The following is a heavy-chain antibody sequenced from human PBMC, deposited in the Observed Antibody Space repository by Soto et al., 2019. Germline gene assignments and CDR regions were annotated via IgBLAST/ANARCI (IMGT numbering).Heavy chain of an antibody. CDR1: RGSFSGXS. J-gene: IGHJ4*02. CDR2: INHSGST. V-gene: IGHV4-34*01. D-gene: IGHD3-16*02. CDR3: ARVVHMITFGGVIVSTFDY. Sequence: LXLXCAVSRGSFSGXSWSWIGQPPGNGLECIGEINHSGSTNYNPSLNSRATISVDTSNNQFSLKLSSVTAADTAVYYRARVVHMITFGGVIVSTFDYWGQGTLATVSS.